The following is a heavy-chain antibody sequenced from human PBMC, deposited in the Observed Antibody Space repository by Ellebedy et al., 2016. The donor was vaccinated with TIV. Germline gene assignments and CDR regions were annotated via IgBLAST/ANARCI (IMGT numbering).Heavy chain of an antibody. Sequence: MPSETLSLTCSVSGSSISSGYYWGWIRQPPGRGLEWIGSMYHSGSTYYSPSFQGQVTISADKSISTAYLQWSSLKASDTAMYYCAASRLGVYDYYYWGQGTLVTVSS. CDR3: AASRLGVYDYYY. D-gene: IGHD5/OR15-5a*01. CDR1: GSSISSGYY. V-gene: IGHV4-38-2*01. CDR2: MYHSGST. J-gene: IGHJ4*02.